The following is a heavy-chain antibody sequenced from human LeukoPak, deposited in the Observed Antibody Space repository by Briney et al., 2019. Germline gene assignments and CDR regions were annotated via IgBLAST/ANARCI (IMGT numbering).Heavy chain of an antibody. V-gene: IGHV1-46*01. CDR1: GYTFTSYY. Sequence: ASVKVSCKASGYTFTSYYMHWVRQSPGQGLEWMGIINPSGGSTSYAQKFQGRVTMTRDTSKSTVYMELSSLRSEDTAVYYCARSRTPVRAYCGGDCYADAFDIWGQGTTVTVSS. J-gene: IGHJ3*02. D-gene: IGHD2-21*02. CDR3: ARSRTPVRAYCGGDCYADAFDI. CDR2: INPSGGST.